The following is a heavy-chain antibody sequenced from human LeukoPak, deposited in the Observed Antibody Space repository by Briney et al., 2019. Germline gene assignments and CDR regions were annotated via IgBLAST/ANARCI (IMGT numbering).Heavy chain of an antibody. CDR1: GGAFSGYY. CDR2: INHSGNT. Sequence: PSETLSLTCAVYGGAFSGYYWSWIRQPPQKGLEWIGEINHSGNTNYNPSLKRRVTISVDASKNPFSLKLSSVTAADTVVYYCARRGGYCSSTSCFNWFDPWGQGTLVTVSS. J-gene: IGHJ5*02. CDR3: ARRGGYCSSTSCFNWFDP. D-gene: IGHD2-2*01. V-gene: IGHV4-34*01.